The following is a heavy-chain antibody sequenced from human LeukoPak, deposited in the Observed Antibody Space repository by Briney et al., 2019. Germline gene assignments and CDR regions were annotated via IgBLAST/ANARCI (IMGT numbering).Heavy chain of an antibody. D-gene: IGHD1-26*01. CDR1: GFTFSNYW. V-gene: IGHV3-74*01. CDR2: IYSDGSSL. J-gene: IGHJ4*02. Sequence: GGSLRLSCAASGFTFSNYWMLWVRQAPGKGLVWVSRIYSDGSSLSYADSVKGRVTISRDNARNMLYLQMNSLRAEDTAIYYCARSVGGMDYWGQGTLVTVSS. CDR3: ARSVGGMDY.